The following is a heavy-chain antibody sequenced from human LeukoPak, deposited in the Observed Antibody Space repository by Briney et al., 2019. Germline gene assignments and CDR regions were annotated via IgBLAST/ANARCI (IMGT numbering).Heavy chain of an antibody. CDR2: IYYTGGT. CDR1: GGSISTYY. Sequence: SETLSLTCTVSGGSISTYYWSWIRQPPGKGLEWIGYIYYTGGTNYNPSLKSRVTISVDTSKNQFSLKLSSVTAADTAVYYCARESKRRRYYDSSGYPPGNTFDYWGQGTLVTVSS. J-gene: IGHJ4*02. D-gene: IGHD3-22*01. V-gene: IGHV4-59*12. CDR3: ARESKRRRYYDSSGYPPGNTFDY.